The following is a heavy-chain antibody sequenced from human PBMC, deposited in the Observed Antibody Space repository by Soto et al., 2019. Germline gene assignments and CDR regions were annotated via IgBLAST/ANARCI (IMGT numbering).Heavy chain of an antibody. Sequence: GSLRLSCTASGSTFNDYAMSWVRQAPGRGLEWVSGIRESGRSTFYTDSVRGRFTISRDNSRSTLYLQLNSLRAEDTATYYCAKEVGAIGKHLFDHWGLGALVTVSS. V-gene: IGHV3-23*01. CDR2: IRESGRST. J-gene: IGHJ4*02. CDR1: GSTFNDYA. CDR3: AKEVGAIGKHLFDH. D-gene: IGHD1-26*01.